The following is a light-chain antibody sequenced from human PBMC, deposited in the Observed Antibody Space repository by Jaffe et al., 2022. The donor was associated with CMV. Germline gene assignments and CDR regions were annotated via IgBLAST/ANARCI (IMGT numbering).Light chain of an antibody. CDR3: HQYNSWPLT. CDR1: QSVSRN. J-gene: IGKJ1*01. V-gene: IGKV3-15*01. Sequence: EIVMTQSPATLSVSPGERATLSCRASQSVSRNLAWYQQKPGQAPRLLIYGASTRATGIPARFSGSGSGTEFTLTITSLQSEDFAVYYCHQYNSWPLTFGQGTKVEIK. CDR2: GAS.